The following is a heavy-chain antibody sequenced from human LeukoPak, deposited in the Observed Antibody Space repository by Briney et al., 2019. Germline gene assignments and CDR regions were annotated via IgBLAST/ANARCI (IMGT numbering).Heavy chain of an antibody. CDR1: GFTFNNYA. Sequence: PGGSLRLSCAASGFTFNNYAINWLRQAPGKGLEWISYISSTYEIHYADSVKGRFTISRDNAKNSLYLQMNSLRVEDTAVYYCARDHNWRFDYWGQGTLVSVSS. CDR2: ISSTYEI. D-gene: IGHD1-1*01. CDR3: ARDHNWRFDY. J-gene: IGHJ4*02. V-gene: IGHV3-69-1*02.